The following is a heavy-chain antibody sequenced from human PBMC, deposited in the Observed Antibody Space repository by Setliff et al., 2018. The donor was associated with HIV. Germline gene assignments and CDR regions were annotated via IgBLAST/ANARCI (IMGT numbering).Heavy chain of an antibody. CDR1: GYTFTSYG. D-gene: IGHD1-26*01. J-gene: IGHJ4*02. CDR2: ISAYNGNT. CDR3: ARDRIPDLSGSYDY. V-gene: IGHV1-18*01. Sequence: ASVKVSCKASGYTFTSYGISWVRQAPGQGLEWMGWISAYNGNTNYAQKLQGRVTMTADTSTSTAYMELRSLRSDDTAVYYCARDRIPDLSGSYDYWGQGTLVTVSS.